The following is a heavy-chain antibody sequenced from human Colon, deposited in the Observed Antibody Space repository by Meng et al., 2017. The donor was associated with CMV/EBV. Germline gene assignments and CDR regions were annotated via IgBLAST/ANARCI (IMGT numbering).Heavy chain of an antibody. CDR1: GFTFSRNW. J-gene: IGHJ4*02. CDR2: INPDGSEK. V-gene: IGHV3-7*04. Sequence: GEALKIPCEVSGFTFSRNWFSWVRQAPEKGLEWVANINPDGSEKYYLDSVKGRFTIFRDNAKNSLYLQVNSLRVEDTAVYYCATDTARVRGYWGQGTLVTVSS. D-gene: IGHD3-10*01. CDR3: ATDTARVRGY.